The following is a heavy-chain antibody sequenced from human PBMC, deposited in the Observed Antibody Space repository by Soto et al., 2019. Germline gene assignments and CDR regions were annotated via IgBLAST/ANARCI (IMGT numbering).Heavy chain of an antibody. CDR2: IVVGSGNT. V-gene: IGHV1-58*01. J-gene: IGHJ4*02. D-gene: IGHD3-22*01. CDR3: AADTYDSSGYYVGVDY. Sequence: GASVKVSCKASGFTFTSSAVQWVRQARGQRLEWIGWIVVGSGNTNYAQKFQERVTITRDMSTSTAYMELSSLRSEDTAVYYCAADTYDSSGYYVGVDYWGQGTLVTVSS. CDR1: GFTFTSSA.